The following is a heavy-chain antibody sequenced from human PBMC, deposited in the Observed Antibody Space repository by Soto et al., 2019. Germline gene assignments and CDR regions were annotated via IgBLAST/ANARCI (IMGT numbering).Heavy chain of an antibody. V-gene: IGHV3-33*01. D-gene: IGHD6-13*01. CDR1: GFTFSSYG. CDR3: ARDRTSSSYSYYFDY. CDR2: IWYDGSNK. Sequence: PGGSLRLSCAASGFTFSSYGMHWVRQSPGKGLEWVAVIWYDGSNKYYADSVKGRFTTSRDNSKNTLYLQMNSLRAEDTAVYYCARDRTSSSYSYYFDYWGQGTLVTVSS. J-gene: IGHJ4*02.